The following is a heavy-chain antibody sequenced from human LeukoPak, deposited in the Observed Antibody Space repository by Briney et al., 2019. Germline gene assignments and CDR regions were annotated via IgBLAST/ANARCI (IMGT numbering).Heavy chain of an antibody. J-gene: IGHJ4*02. D-gene: IGHD6-19*01. CDR2: GDYSGGT. CDR1: GDSFTSVTDY. Sequence: PSETLSLTCTVSGDSFTSVTDYWAWIRQPPGKGLEWIASGDYSGGTYYNPSLESRVAISADMSKKQISLKLASVTGADTAVYYCAGERGEEYSSGWYKTNFFYNWGQGIRVTVSS. CDR3: AGERGEEYSSGWYKTNFFYN. V-gene: IGHV4-39*07.